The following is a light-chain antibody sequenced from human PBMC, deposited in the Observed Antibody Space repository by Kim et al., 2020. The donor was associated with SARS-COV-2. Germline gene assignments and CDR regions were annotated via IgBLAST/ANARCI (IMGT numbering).Light chain of an antibody. V-gene: IGKV3-20*01. CDR3: QQYGNSPFT. J-gene: IGKJ2*01. Sequence: SPGERASLSCRASQSVRSKYLAWYQQKPGRAPRLLIYGASSRATGIPDRFIGSGSETDFILTISRLEPEDLAVYYCQQYGNSPFTFGQGTKLEI. CDR1: QSVRSKY. CDR2: GAS.